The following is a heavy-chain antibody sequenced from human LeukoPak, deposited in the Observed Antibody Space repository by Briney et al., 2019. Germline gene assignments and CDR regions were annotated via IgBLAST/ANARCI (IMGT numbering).Heavy chain of an antibody. CDR1: GGSISSYY. Sequence: SKTLSLTCTVSGGSISSYYWSWIRQPPGKGLEWIGYIYDSGSTNYYPSLKSRVTISVDTSKNQFSLKLSSVTAADTAVYYCARGGSGYDSFYYYGMDVWGQGTTVTVSS. V-gene: IGHV4-59*01. CDR3: ARGGSGYDSFYYYGMDV. CDR2: IYDSGST. J-gene: IGHJ6*02. D-gene: IGHD5-12*01.